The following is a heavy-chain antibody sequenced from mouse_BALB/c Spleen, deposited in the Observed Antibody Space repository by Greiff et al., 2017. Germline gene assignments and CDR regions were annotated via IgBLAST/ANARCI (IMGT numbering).Heavy chain of an antibody. V-gene: IGHV1-82*01. CDR3: AQGGNWDFDS. CDR1: GYAFSSSW. J-gene: IGHJ2*01. Sequence: QVQLQQSGPELVKPGASVKISCKASGYAFSSSWMNWVKQRPGQGLEWIGRIYPGDGDTNYNGKFKGKATLTADKSSSTAYMQLSSLTSVGSAVYFCAQGGNWDFDSWGQGTTLTVSP. D-gene: IGHD4-1*01. CDR2: IYPGDGDT.